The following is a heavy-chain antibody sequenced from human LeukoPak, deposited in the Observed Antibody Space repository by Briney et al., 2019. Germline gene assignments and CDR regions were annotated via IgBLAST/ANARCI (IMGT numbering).Heavy chain of an antibody. Sequence: SETLSLTCIVSGGSISSGSYYWSWIRQPAGKGLEWIGRIYTSGSTNYNPSLKSRVTISVDTSKNQFSLKLSSVTAADTAVYYCARHVAVWYRSFDPWGHGTLVTVSS. CDR2: IYTSGST. CDR3: ARHVAVWYRSFDP. D-gene: IGHD6-13*01. V-gene: IGHV4-61*02. CDR1: GGSISSGSYY. J-gene: IGHJ5*02.